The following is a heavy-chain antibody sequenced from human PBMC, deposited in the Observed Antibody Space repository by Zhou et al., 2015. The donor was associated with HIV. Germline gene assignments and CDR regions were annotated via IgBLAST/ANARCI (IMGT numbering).Heavy chain of an antibody. D-gene: IGHD6-19*01. CDR2: ISSSSSTI. Sequence: EVQLVESGGGLVQPGGSLRLSCVASGFTFNTYSMNWVRQAPGKGLEWVSYISSSSSTISYADSVKGRFTISRDNAKNSLYLQMNSLRDEDTAVYYCARERAAVVDYWGQGTLVTVSS. J-gene: IGHJ4*02. CDR3: ARERAAVVDY. CDR1: GFTFNTYS. V-gene: IGHV3-48*02.